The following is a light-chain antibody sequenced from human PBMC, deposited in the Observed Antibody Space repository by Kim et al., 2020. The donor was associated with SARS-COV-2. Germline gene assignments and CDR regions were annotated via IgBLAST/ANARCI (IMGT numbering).Light chain of an antibody. J-gene: IGLJ3*02. CDR3: QSYDSSRGV. CDR2: GNS. CDR1: SSNIGAGYD. Sequence: PGQRVTISGTGSSSNIGAGYDVHWYQQLPGTAPKLLIYGNSNRPSGVPDRFSGSKSGTSASLAITGLQAEDEADYYCQSYDSSRGVFGGGTKLTVL. V-gene: IGLV1-40*01.